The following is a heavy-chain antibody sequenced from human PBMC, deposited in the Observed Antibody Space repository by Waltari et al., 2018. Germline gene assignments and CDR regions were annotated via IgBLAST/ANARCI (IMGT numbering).Heavy chain of an antibody. CDR2: IIPIFGTA. CDR1: LANFSSYA. CDR3: AGGWSRYYFDY. Sequence: QVQLVQSGAELPKAGSSLPLSRPPSLANFSSYAISWLRQAPGQGLEWMGRIIPIFGTANYAQKFQGRVTITADNSTSTAYMELSSLRSEDTAVYYCAGGWSRYYFDYWGQGTLVTVSS. D-gene: IGHD2-15*01. V-gene: IGHV1-69*08. J-gene: IGHJ4*02.